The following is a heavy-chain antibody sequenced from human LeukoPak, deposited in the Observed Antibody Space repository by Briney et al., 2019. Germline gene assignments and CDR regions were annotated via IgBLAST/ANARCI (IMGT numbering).Heavy chain of an antibody. CDR1: GGPISSYQ. CDR3: ARDCSGGSCFSGPFEY. J-gene: IGHJ4*02. CDR2: IYYTGST. D-gene: IGHD2-15*01. Sequence: SETLSLTCTVSGGPISSYQWSWIRQPPGKGLEWIGYIYYTGSTNYHPSLKSRVTISVDTSKDQFSLKLRPVTAADTAVYYCARDCSGGSCFSGPFEYWGQGTLVTVSS. V-gene: IGHV4-4*08.